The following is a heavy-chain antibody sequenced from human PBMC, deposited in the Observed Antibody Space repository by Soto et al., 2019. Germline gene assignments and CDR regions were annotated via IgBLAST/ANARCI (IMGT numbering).Heavy chain of an antibody. D-gene: IGHD3-10*01. V-gene: IGHV1-18*01. CDR1: GYTFTSYG. Sequence: QVQLVQSGAEVKKPGASVKVSCKASGYTFTSYGISWVRQAPGQGLEWMGWISAYNGNTNYAQKLQGRVTMTTDTSTITAYMELRSLRSDDTAVYYCARERSGYGSGSYYGWFDPWGQGTLVTVSS. J-gene: IGHJ5*02. CDR3: ARERSGYGSGSYYGWFDP. CDR2: ISAYNGNT.